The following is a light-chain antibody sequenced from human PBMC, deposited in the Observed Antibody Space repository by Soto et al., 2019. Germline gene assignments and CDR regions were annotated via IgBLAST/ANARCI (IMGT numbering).Light chain of an antibody. J-gene: IGLJ3*02. CDR2: RNN. Sequence: QSVLTQPPSASGTPGQRVIISCSGSSSNFGGNTANWYQQFPGTAPKVLIYRNNQRPSGVPDRFSGSKSGTSASLAISGLQSEDEADYYCAAWDDSLNGWVFGGGTKLTVL. V-gene: IGLV1-44*01. CDR3: AAWDDSLNGWV. CDR1: SSNFGGNT.